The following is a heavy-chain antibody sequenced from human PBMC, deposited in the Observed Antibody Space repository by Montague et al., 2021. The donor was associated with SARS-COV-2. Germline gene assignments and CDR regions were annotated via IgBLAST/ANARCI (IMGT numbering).Heavy chain of an antibody. D-gene: IGHD6-13*01. Sequence: PALVKPTQTLTLTCTFSGFSLSTSGMCASWIRQPPGKALEWLALIDWDXDKYYSTSLKTRLTISKDTSKNQVVLTMTNMDPVDTATYYCARIFDSSWPTFDYWGQGTLVTVSS. CDR1: GFSLSTSGMC. V-gene: IGHV2-70*01. CDR3: ARIFDSSWPTFDY. CDR2: IDWDXDK. J-gene: IGHJ4*02.